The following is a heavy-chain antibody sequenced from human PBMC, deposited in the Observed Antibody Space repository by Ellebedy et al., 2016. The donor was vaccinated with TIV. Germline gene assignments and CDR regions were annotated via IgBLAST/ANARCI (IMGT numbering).Heavy chain of an antibody. CDR1: GGTFSSYA. Sequence: SVKVSXXASGGTFSSYAISWVRQAPGQGLEWMGGIIPIFGTANYAQKFQGRVTITADESTSTAYMELSSLRSEDTAVYYCARATYCGGDCYSVLDYWGQGTLVTVSS. CDR3: ARATYCGGDCYSVLDY. D-gene: IGHD2-21*02. V-gene: IGHV1-69*13. CDR2: IIPIFGTA. J-gene: IGHJ4*02.